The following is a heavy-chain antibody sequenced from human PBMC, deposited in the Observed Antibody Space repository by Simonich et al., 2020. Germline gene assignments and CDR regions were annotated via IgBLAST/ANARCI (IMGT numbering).Heavy chain of an antibody. CDR3: AREAGDSWYFDL. V-gene: IGHV3-74*01. CDR2: MNSERSSA. J-gene: IGHJ2*01. D-gene: IGHD7-27*01. Sequence: EVQLVESGGGLVQPGGSLRLSCAASGFTFSSYWMHWVRQAPGKGWRHGGAQAPGKVLVLIQLMNSERSSASYAESVKGRFTISRDNAKNTLYLQMNSLRAEDTAVYYCAREAGDSWYFDLWGRGTLVTVSS. CDR1: GFTFSSYW.